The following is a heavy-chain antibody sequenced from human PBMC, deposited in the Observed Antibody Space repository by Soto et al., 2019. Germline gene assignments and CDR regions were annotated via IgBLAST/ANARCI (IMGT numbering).Heavy chain of an antibody. V-gene: IGHV3-33*01. Sequence: QVQLVESGGGVVQPGRSLRLSYAASGFTFSTYGMHWVRQAPGKGLEWVAAIWYDGSNKSYADSVKGRFTISRHNSKNTKHLRINTLRAEDTAVYYCAREAKEYYSDYWGQGIMVTVSS. CDR3: AREAKEYYSDY. J-gene: IGHJ4*02. CDR1: GFTFSTYG. D-gene: IGHD3-10*01. CDR2: IWYDGSNK.